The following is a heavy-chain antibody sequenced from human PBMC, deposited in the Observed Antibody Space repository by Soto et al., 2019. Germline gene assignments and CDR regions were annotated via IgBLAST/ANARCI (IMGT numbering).Heavy chain of an antibody. CDR3: TEHMPYYGSWSYFDH. Sequence: PSETLSLTCTVSGGSISSSSYYWGWIRQPPGKGLEWIGSIYYSGSTYYNPSLKSRVTISVDTSKNQFSLKLSSVTAADTAVYYCTEHMPYYGSWSYFDHWGQGTLVTVSS. V-gene: IGHV4-39*01. J-gene: IGHJ4*02. CDR2: IYYSGST. D-gene: IGHD3-10*01. CDR1: GGSISSSSYY.